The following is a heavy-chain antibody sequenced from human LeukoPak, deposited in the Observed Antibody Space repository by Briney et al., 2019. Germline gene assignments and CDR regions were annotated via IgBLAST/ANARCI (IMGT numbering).Heavy chain of an antibody. CDR3: ASHSYGYNH. D-gene: IGHD3-16*01. CDR1: GLIITSYW. V-gene: IGHV3-7*01. Sequence: GGSLRLSCAAAGLIITSYWMSWVRQTPGKGLEWVANIKQDGSEKNYVDSVKGRFTIFRDNARNSLYLQMNSLRAEDTAVYYCASHSYGYNHWGQGTLVIVSS. J-gene: IGHJ5*02. CDR2: IKQDGSEK.